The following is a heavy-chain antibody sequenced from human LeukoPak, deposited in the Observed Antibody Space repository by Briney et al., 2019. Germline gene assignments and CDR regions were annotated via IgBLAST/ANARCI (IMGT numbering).Heavy chain of an antibody. CDR2: IYYYGNT. V-gene: IGHV4-59*08. D-gene: IGHD2-2*01. Sequence: SETLSLTCTVSGGSISSYYWSWIRQPPGKGLEWIGYIYYYGNTNYNPSLKSRVTISVDTSKNQFSLKLSSVTAADTAVYYCARHPASNQEYYQHWGQGTLVTVSS. J-gene: IGHJ1*01. CDR3: ARHPASNQEYYQH. CDR1: GGSISSYY.